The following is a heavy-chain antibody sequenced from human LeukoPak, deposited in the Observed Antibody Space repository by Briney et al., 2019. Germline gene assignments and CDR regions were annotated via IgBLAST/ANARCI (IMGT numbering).Heavy chain of an antibody. CDR1: GFTFSDYY. CDR2: ISSSSSYT. D-gene: IGHD3-16*02. J-gene: IGHJ4*02. Sequence: PGGSLRLSCAASGFTFSDYYMSWIRQAPGKGLEWVPYISSSSSYTNYADSVKGRFTISRDNAKNSLYLQMNSLRAEDTAVYYCVRAYDYVWGSYRSAPFDYWGQGTLVTVSS. V-gene: IGHV3-11*06. CDR3: VRAYDYVWGSYRSAPFDY.